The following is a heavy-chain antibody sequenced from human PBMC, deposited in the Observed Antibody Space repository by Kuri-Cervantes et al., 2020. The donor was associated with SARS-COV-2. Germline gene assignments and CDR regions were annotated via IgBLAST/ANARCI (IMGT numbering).Heavy chain of an antibody. Sequence: ASVKVSCKASGYTFTSYDINWVRQATGQGLEWMGWMNPNSGNTGYAQKFQGRVTITRNTSISTAYMELSSLRSDDTAVYYCARDLTVGAVDYWGQGTLVTVSS. V-gene: IGHV1-8*03. D-gene: IGHD1-26*01. J-gene: IGHJ4*02. CDR1: GYTFTSYD. CDR2: MNPNSGNT. CDR3: ARDLTVGAVDY.